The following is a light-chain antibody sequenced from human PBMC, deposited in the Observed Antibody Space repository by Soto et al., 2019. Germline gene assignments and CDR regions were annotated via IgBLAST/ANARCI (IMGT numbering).Light chain of an antibody. CDR2: LNSDGSH. J-gene: IGLJ2*01. V-gene: IGLV4-69*01. CDR1: SGHSSFA. Sequence: QSVLTQSPSASASLGASVKLTCTLSSGHSSFAIAWHQQQPEKGPRYLMKLNSDGSHSKGDGIPDRFSGSRSGAERYLTISCLQSEDEADYYCQTWGTGIRVFGGGTKLTVL. CDR3: QTWGTGIRV.